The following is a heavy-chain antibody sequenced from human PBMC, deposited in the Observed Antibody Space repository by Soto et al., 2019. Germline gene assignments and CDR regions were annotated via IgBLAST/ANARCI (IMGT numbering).Heavy chain of an antibody. V-gene: IGHV4-34*01. CDR1: GGSFSGYY. D-gene: IGHD3-10*01. J-gene: IGHJ3*02. Sequence: PSETLSLTCAVYGGSFSGYYWSWIRQPPGKGLEWIGEINHSGSTNYNPSLKSRVTISVDTSKNQFSLKLSSVTAADTAVYYCARHGRSMDRGGRSAFDIWGQGTMVTVSS. CDR2: INHSGST. CDR3: ARHGRSMDRGGRSAFDI.